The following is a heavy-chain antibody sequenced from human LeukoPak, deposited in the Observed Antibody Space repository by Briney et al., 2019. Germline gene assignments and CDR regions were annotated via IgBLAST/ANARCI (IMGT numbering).Heavy chain of an antibody. Sequence: ASVKVSCKASGYTFTGYYMHWVRQALGQGLEWMGWINPNSGGTNYAQKFQGRVTMTRDTSISTAYMELSRLRSDDTAVYYCARVDYDFWSGYYAFDIWGQGTMVTVSS. CDR2: INPNSGGT. CDR1: GYTFTGYY. D-gene: IGHD3-3*01. CDR3: ARVDYDFWSGYYAFDI. V-gene: IGHV1-2*02. J-gene: IGHJ3*02.